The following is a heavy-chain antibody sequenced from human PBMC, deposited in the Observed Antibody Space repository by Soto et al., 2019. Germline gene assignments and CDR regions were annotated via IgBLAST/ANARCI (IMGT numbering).Heavy chain of an antibody. V-gene: IGHV3-23*01. CDR1: GFSFGNYG. CDR3: TKGGDSWSGYAQH. J-gene: IGHJ1*01. CDR2: ISDSGGSS. Sequence: EVQLLQSGGGLVQPGGSLRLSCAASGFSFGNYGMNWVRQAPGKGLEWVSGISDSGGSSSSADSVKGRFTVSRDNSKNTLYLQMDSLTGDDTAVYYCTKGGDSWSGYAQHWGQGALVTVAS. D-gene: IGHD3-3*01.